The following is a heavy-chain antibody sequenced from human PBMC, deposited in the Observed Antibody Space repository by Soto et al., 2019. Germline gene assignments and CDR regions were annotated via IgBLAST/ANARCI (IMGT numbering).Heavy chain of an antibody. D-gene: IGHD5-18*01. CDR3: ARGYNIQEDWFDP. CDR2: IYYSGST. V-gene: IGHV4-59*01. J-gene: IGHJ5*02. Sequence: SETLSLTCTVSGGSISSYYWSWIRQPPGKGLEWIGYIYYSGSTNYNPSLKSRVTISVDTSKNQFSLELSSVTAADTAVYYCARGYNIQEDWFDPWGQGTLVTVSS. CDR1: GGSISSYY.